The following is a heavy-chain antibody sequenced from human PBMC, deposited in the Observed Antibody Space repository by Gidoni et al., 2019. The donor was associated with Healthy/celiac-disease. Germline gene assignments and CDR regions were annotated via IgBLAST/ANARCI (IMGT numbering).Heavy chain of an antibody. CDR1: GGTFSSYA. D-gene: IGHD2-15*01. CDR3: AREVVVVAATALEGYYYGMDV. V-gene: IGHV1-69*01. CDR2: IIPIFGTA. Sequence: QVQLVQSGAEVKKPGSSVKVSCKASGGTFSSYAISWVRQAPGQGLEWMGGIIPIFGTANYAQKFQGRVTITADESTSTAYMELSSLRSEDTAVYYCAREVVVVAATALEGYYYGMDVWGQGTTVTVSS. J-gene: IGHJ6*02.